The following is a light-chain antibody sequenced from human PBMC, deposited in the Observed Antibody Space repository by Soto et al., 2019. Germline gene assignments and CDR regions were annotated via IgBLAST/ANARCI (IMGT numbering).Light chain of an antibody. V-gene: IGKV1-5*03. CDR1: QSISSW. CDR3: QQYSSYST. CDR2: KAS. J-gene: IGKJ1*01. Sequence: DIQMTQSPSTLSAFVGDRVTITCRAGQSISSWLAWYQQKPGKAPKLLIYKASNLESGVPSRFSGSGSGTEFTLTISSLQPDDFATYYCQQYSSYSTFGQGTKVEI.